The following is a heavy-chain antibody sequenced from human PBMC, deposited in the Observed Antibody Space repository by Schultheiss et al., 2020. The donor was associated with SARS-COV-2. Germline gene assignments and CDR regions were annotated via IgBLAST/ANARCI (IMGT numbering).Heavy chain of an antibody. CDR1: GGSISSYY. CDR2: IYHSGST. CDR3: ARGPYYYDSSGPLSLDY. J-gene: IGHJ4*02. Sequence: SQTLSLTCTVSGGSISSYYWGWIRQPPGKGLEWIGSIYHSGSTYYNPSLKSRVTISVDTSKNQFSLKLSSVTAADTAVYYCARGPYYYDSSGPLSLDYWGQGTLVTVSS. V-gene: IGHV4-38-2*02. D-gene: IGHD3-22*01.